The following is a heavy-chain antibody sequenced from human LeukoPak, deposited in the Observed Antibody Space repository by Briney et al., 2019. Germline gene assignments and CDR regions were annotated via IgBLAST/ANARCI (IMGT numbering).Heavy chain of an antibody. D-gene: IGHD3-10*01. V-gene: IGHV4-30-4*07. Sequence: SETLSLTCVGSGGSISSGGYPWSWIRQPPGEGLEWIGYIYYSGSTYYNPSLKSRVTISVDTSKNQYSLKLSSVTAADTAVYYCARGVAPSLWFGELWSFDIWGQGTMVTVSS. J-gene: IGHJ3*02. CDR2: IYYSGST. CDR1: GGSISSGGYP. CDR3: ARGVAPSLWFGELWSFDI.